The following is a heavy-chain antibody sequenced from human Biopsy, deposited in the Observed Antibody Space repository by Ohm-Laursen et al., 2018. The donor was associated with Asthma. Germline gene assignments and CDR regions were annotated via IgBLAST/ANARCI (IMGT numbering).Heavy chain of an antibody. CDR2: IMPPFGLT. J-gene: IGHJ4*02. D-gene: IGHD5/OR15-5a*01. CDR1: EDTFSSYV. Sequence: SMKVSCKASEDTFSSYVISWVRQAPGQGLEWMGGIMPPFGLTNYAQRFQDRLTISADKSTRTAYMELRRLRSEDSAVYYCARDHCSALWAGVSTDNCYFDYWGQGTLLTVSS. V-gene: IGHV1-69*10. CDR3: ARDHCSALWAGVSTDNCYFDY.